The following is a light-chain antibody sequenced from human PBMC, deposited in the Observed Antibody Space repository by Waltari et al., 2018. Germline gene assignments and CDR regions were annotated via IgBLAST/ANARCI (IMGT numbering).Light chain of an antibody. V-gene: IGLV3-21*02. CDR2: VDS. CDR3: QVWDYIQGV. J-gene: IGLJ3*02. Sequence: WYPRKAGQGGVLVVDVDSCRPTWIPERFSGSTCGDTATLSISRDEAGDEADYFCQVWDYIQGVFGGGTKLTVL.